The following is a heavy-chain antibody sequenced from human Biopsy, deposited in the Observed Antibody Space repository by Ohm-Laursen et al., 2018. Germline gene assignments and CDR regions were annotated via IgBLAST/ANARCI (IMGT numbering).Heavy chain of an antibody. CDR1: GGSIGSFF. V-gene: IGHV4-59*01. D-gene: IGHD1-26*01. CDR2: IYYSGST. Sequence: TLSPTCTVSGGSIGSFFWSWIRQPPGKGLEWIGYIYYSGSTNYSPSLRSRVTISVDRSKNQFSLELSSVTAADTAVYYCARVGAGAPSIDYFDYWGQGALVTVSS. J-gene: IGHJ4*02. CDR3: ARVGAGAPSIDYFDY.